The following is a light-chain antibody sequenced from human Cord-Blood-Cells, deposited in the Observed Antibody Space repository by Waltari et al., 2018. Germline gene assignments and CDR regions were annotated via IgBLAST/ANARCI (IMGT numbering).Light chain of an antibody. CDR3: QQYNSYLYT. CDR2: DAS. Sequence: VGDRVTITCRASQSISSWLAWYQQKPGKAPKLLIYDASSLESVVPSRFSGSGSGTEFTLTISSLQPDDFATYYCQQYNSYLYTFGQGTKLEIK. CDR1: QSISSW. J-gene: IGKJ2*01. V-gene: IGKV1-5*01.